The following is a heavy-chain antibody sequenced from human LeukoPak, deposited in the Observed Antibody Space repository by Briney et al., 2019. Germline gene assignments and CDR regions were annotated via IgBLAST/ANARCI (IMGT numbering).Heavy chain of an antibody. Sequence: PGGSLRLSCAASGFTFSSYAMSWVRQAPGKGLEWVSAISGSGGSTYYADSMKGRFTISRDNSKNTLYLQMNSLRAEDTAIYYCAKYSVTTGYYYYYYIDFWGKGTTVTVSS. J-gene: IGHJ6*03. CDR2: ISGSGGST. D-gene: IGHD4-17*01. CDR1: GFTFSSYA. CDR3: AKYSVTTGYYYYYYIDF. V-gene: IGHV3-23*01.